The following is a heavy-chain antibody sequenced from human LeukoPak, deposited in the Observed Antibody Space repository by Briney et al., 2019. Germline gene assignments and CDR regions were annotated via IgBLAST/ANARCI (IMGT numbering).Heavy chain of an antibody. CDR3: AGVRLVLSTEYSSSSHEYYFDY. V-gene: IGHV4-30-2*05. CDR1: GGSISSGGYS. J-gene: IGHJ4*02. Sequence: SQTLSLTCAVSGGSISSGGYSWSWIRQPPGKGLEWIGYIYHSGSTYYNPSLQSRVTISVDTTKNQFSLKLSSVTAAYTAVYYGAGVRLVLSTEYSSSSHEYYFDYWGQGTLVTVSS. CDR2: IYHSGST. D-gene: IGHD6-6*01.